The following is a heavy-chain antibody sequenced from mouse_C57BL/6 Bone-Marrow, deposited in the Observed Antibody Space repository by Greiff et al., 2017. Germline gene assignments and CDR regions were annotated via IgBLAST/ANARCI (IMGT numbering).Heavy chain of an antibody. CDR3: ARENGRYYYAMDY. Sequence: VQLKESGGGLVKPGGSLKLSCAASGFTFSSYAMSWVRQTPEKRLEWVATISHGGSYTYYPDNVKGRFTISRDNAKNNLYLQMSHLKSEDTAMYYCARENGRYYYAMDYWGQGTSVTVSS. CDR1: GFTFSSYA. V-gene: IGHV5-4*01. D-gene: IGHD1-1*01. CDR2: ISHGGSYT. J-gene: IGHJ4*01.